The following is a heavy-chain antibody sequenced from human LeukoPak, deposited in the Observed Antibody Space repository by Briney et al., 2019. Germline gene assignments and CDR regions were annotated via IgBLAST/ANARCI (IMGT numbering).Heavy chain of an antibody. Sequence: SETLSLTCAVSGGSFTHYYWSWIRQPPGKGLQWIGRIYTCGSTNYNPSLESRVTMSVDTSKNQFSLKLSSVTAADTAVYYCAGDGVVVPAATENAFDIWGQGTMVTVSS. V-gene: IGHV4-4*07. J-gene: IGHJ3*02. CDR3: AGDGVVVPAATENAFDI. CDR1: GGSFTHYY. D-gene: IGHD2-2*01. CDR2: IYTCGST.